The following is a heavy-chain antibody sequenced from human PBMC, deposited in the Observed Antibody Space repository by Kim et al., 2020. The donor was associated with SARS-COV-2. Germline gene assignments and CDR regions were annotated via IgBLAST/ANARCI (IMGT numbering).Heavy chain of an antibody. CDR1: GFTFSSYA. D-gene: IGHD1-20*01. Sequence: GGSLRLSCAASGFTFSSYAMHWVRQAPGKGLEWVAVISYDGSNKYYADSVKGRFTISRDNSKNTLYLQMNSLRAEDTAVYYCARDSFVYRDNWNDLPQFWGQGTLVTVSS. J-gene: IGHJ4*02. CDR3: ARDSFVYRDNWNDLPQF. CDR2: ISYDGSNK. V-gene: IGHV3-30*04.